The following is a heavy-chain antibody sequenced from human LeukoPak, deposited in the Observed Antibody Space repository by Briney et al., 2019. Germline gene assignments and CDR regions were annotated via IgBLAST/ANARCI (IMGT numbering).Heavy chain of an antibody. CDR1: GYTFTSHD. J-gene: IGHJ4*02. CDR2: MNPNSGNT. D-gene: IGHD3-22*01. Sequence: ASVKVSCKASGYTFTSHDINWVRQATGQGLEWMGWMNPNSGNTGYAQKFQGRVTITRNTSISTAYMELSRLRSDDTAVYYCARVSPRGPKDYYDSSGYYPMRDYWGQGTLVTVSS. V-gene: IGHV1-8*03. CDR3: ARVSPRGPKDYYDSSGYYPMRDY.